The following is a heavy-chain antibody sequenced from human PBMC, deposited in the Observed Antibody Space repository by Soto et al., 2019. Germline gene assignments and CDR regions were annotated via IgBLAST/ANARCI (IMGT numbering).Heavy chain of an antibody. V-gene: IGHV4-31*03. CDR1: GGSISSGVYY. Sequence: SETLSLTCTVSGGSISSGVYYWSWIGHHPGKGLEWIGYIYYSGSTYYNPSLKSRVTISVDTSKNQFSLKLSSVTAADTAVYYCARDRECGGGTCYNYFDYWGQGTLVTVSS. J-gene: IGHJ4*02. CDR2: IYYSGST. D-gene: IGHD2-15*01. CDR3: ARDRECGGGTCYNYFDY.